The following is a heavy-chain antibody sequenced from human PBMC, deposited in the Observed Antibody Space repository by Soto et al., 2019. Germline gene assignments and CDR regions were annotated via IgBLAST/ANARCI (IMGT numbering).Heavy chain of an antibody. J-gene: IGHJ6*02. V-gene: IGHV3-48*03. CDR3: ARIRRLGAAPYYYYYGMDV. D-gene: IGHD3-10*01. CDR2: ISSSGSTI. Sequence: PGGSLRLSCAASGFTFSSYEMNWVRQAPGKGLEWVSYISSSGSTIYYADSEKGRFTISRDNAKNSLYLQMNSLRAEDTAVYYCARIRRLGAAPYYYYYGMDVWGQGTTVTVSS. CDR1: GFTFSSYE.